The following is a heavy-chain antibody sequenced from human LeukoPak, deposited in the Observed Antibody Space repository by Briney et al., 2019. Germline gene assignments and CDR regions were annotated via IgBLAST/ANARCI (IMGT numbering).Heavy chain of an antibody. J-gene: IGHJ5*02. CDR2: IYPGDSDT. CDR1: GYSFTSYW. Sequence: GESLKISCKGSGYSFTSYWIGWVRQMPGKGLEWMGIIYPGDSDTRYSPSFQGQVTISADKSISTAYLQWSSLKASDTAMYYCVRLGYCTNGVCYNGWFDPWGQGTLVTVSS. V-gene: IGHV5-51*01. CDR3: VRLGYCTNGVCYNGWFDP. D-gene: IGHD2-8*01.